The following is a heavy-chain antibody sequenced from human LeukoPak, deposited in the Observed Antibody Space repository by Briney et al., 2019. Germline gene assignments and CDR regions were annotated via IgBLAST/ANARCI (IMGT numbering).Heavy chain of an antibody. CDR3: VRDGGVSGYDLLDY. J-gene: IGHJ4*02. CDR2: INQDGSKE. CDR1: GFTFSSYA. D-gene: IGHD5-12*01. V-gene: IGHV3-7*01. Sequence: PGGSLRLSCAASGFTFSSYAVSWVRQAPGKGLEWVAQINQDGSKEYYMDSVKARFTISRDNAKNSLSLQMNSLRAEDTAVYYCVRDGGVSGYDLLDYWGQGTLVTVSS.